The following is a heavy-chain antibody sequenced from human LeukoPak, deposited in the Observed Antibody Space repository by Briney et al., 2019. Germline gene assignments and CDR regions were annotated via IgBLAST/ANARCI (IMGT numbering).Heavy chain of an antibody. V-gene: IGHV3-7*01. CDR1: GFTLSNYW. D-gene: IGHD3-22*01. J-gene: IGHJ5*02. Sequence: GGSLRLSCEASGFTLSNYWMSWVRQTPGKGLEWVANINQDGSAKNYVDSVEGRFTISRDNAKNSLYLQMDSLSAEDTAIYYCARKTYYYDTSPAGWFDTWGQGTLGTVSS. CDR2: INQDGSAK. CDR3: ARKTYYYDTSPAGWFDT.